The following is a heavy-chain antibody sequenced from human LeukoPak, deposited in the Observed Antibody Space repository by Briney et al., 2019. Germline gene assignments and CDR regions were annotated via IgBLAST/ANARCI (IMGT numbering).Heavy chain of an antibody. J-gene: IGHJ4*02. CDR1: GFTFSSYV. Sequence: GGSLRLSCVASGFTFSSYVMTWVRQAPGKGLEWVSVISGSGGSTYYADSVKGRFTISRDNSKNTLYLQMNSLRAEDTAVYYCAKAMCSGGTCYDYWGQGTLVTVSS. V-gene: IGHV3-23*01. CDR3: AKAMCSGGTCYDY. D-gene: IGHD2-15*01. CDR2: ISGSGGST.